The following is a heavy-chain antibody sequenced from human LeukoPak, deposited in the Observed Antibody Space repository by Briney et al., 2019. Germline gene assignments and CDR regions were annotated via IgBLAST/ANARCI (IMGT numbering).Heavy chain of an antibody. J-gene: IGHJ4*02. V-gene: IGHV3-23*01. D-gene: IGHD2-2*01. Sequence: PGGSLRLSCAASGFTFSSYAMSWVRQAPGKGLELISAISSSGGSTYYADSVKGRFTISRDNSKNALYLQMNSLRVEDTAIYYCAKRIGSSTTQIDYWGQGTLVTVSS. CDR2: ISSSGGST. CDR1: GFTFSSYA. CDR3: AKRIGSSTTQIDY.